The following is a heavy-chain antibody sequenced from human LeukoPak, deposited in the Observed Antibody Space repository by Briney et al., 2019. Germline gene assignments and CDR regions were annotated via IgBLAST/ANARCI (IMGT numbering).Heavy chain of an antibody. CDR1: GFTFSSYE. J-gene: IGHJ4*02. V-gene: IGHV3-48*03. CDR2: ISSSGSTI. CDR3: ASAPSNYYDSSGDY. D-gene: IGHD3-22*01. Sequence: GGSLRLSCAASGFTFSSYEMNWVRQAPGKGLERVSYISSSGSTIYYADSVKGRFTISRDNAKNSLYLQMNSLRAEDTAVYHCASAPSNYYDSSGDYWGQGTLVTVSS.